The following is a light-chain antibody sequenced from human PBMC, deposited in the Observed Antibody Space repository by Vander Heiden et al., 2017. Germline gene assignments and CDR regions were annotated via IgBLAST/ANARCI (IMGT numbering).Light chain of an antibody. V-gene: IGKV1-27*01. CDR2: TAS. CDR1: QDISSY. Sequence: DIQMTQSPSSLSASVGDRVTITCRASQDISSYLAWYQQKPGKVPKLLIYTASTLQSGVPSRFSGSGSGTDFTLTISSLQPEDVATYYCQTDIRAPWTFGQGTKVEIK. CDR3: QTDIRAPWT. J-gene: IGKJ1*01.